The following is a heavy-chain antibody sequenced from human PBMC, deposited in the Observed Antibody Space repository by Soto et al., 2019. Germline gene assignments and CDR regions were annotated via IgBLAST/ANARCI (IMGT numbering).Heavy chain of an antibody. CDR1: GFTFSNAW. CDR3: TTDCSGGSCYSEGYYYYGMDV. V-gene: IGHV3-15*01. CDR2: IKSKTDGGTT. D-gene: IGHD2-15*01. Sequence: GGSLRLSCAASGFTFSNAWMSWVRQAPGKGLEWVGRIKSKTDGGTTDYAAPVKGRFTISRDDSKNTLYLQMNSLKTEDTAVYYCTTDCSGGSCYSEGYYYYGMDVWGQGTTVTVSS. J-gene: IGHJ6*02.